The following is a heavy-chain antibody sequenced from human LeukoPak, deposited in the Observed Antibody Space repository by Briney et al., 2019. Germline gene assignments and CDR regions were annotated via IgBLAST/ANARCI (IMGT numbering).Heavy chain of an antibody. CDR1: GFTFSAYG. CDR3: AKEGKLQSGMDV. CDR2: MSYDGSYK. Sequence: GGSLRLSCAASGFTFSAYGMHWVRQAPGKGLEWVAVMSYDGSYKHYADSVKGRFTISRDNSKNTLYLRMNSLRAEDTAIYYCAKEGKLQSGMDVWGQGTTVTVSS. J-gene: IGHJ6*02. V-gene: IGHV3-30*18. D-gene: IGHD4-23*01.